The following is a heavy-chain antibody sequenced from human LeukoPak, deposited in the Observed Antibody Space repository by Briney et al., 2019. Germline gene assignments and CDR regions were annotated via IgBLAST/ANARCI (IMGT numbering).Heavy chain of an antibody. D-gene: IGHD3-10*01. CDR3: AKEMGSSQPFDY. CDR2: ISANGVNT. CDR1: GFTFGTYG. Sequence: GGSLRLSCAASGFTFGTYGLAWVRQAPGKGLEWVSAISANGVNTYYADSVKGRFSISRDNSKNTLYLQMNSLRAEDTALYYCAKEMGSSQPFDYWGQGTLVTVSS. J-gene: IGHJ4*02. V-gene: IGHV3-23*01.